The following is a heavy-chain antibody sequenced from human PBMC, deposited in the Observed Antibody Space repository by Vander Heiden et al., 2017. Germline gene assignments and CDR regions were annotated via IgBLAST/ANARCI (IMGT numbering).Heavy chain of an antibody. V-gene: IGHV1-2*06. J-gene: IGHJ4*02. CDR2: VNPASGAT. CDR1: GYTFTGFY. Sequence: QVQLVQSGAEVKAPGASVRVSGKASGYTFTGFYLHWVRQAPGQGLEWMGRVNPASGATNYAQTFQGRVTMTRDTSVTTAYMEMTRLSFDDTAMYFCARVRPASGWPFDYWGQGTLVTVSS. D-gene: IGHD6-19*01. CDR3: ARVRPASGWPFDY.